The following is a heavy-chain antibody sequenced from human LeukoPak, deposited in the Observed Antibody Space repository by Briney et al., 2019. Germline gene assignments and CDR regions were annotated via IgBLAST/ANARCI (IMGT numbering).Heavy chain of an antibody. D-gene: IGHD6-19*01. J-gene: IGHJ4*02. V-gene: IGHV3-13*01. Sequence: GGSLRLSCAASGFTFSSYDMHWVRQATGKGLEWVSAIGTAGDTYYPGSVKGRFTISRDNSKNTLYLQMNSLRAEDTAVYYCARAAGTSYVDYWGQGTLVTVSS. CDR3: ARAAGTSYVDY. CDR1: GFTFSSYD. CDR2: IGTAGDT.